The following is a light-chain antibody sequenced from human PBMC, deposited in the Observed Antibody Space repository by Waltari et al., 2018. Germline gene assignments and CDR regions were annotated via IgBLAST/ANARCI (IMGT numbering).Light chain of an antibody. CDR2: GAS. CDR3: QMYVRLPVT. J-gene: IGKJ1*01. V-gene: IGKV3-20*01. Sequence: EIVLTQSPGPLSLSPGESATLTCRASQSVSRVLAWYQQRPGQAPRLLIYGASNRATGIPDRFSGSGSGTDFNLTISRLEPEDFAMYYCQMYVRLPVTFGQGTKVEIK. CDR1: QSVSRV.